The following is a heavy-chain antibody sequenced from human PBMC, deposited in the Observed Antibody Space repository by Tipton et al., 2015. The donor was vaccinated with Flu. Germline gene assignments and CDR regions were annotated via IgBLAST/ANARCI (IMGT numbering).Heavy chain of an antibody. V-gene: IGHV4-4*07. J-gene: IGHJ1*01. CDR3: AKSGSYLEYLQH. CDR1: GCSISSYY. D-gene: IGHD1-26*01. Sequence: TLSLTCTVSGCSISSYYWSWIRQPAGKGLEWIGRIYTSGSTNYNPSLKSRVTMSVDTSKNQFSLKRTSVSAADTAVYYCAKSGSYLEYLQHWGQGTLVTVS. CDR2: IYTSGST.